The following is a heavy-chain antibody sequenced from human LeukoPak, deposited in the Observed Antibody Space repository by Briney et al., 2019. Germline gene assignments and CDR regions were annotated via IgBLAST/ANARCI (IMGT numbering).Heavy chain of an antibody. V-gene: IGHV1-2*02. J-gene: IGHJ4*02. D-gene: IGHD1-26*01. CDR1: GYTFTGYY. Sequence: ASVKVSCKASGYTFTGYYIHWVRQAPGQGLEWMGWINPDSGGTTYAQKFQGRVTMTRDTSISTAYMELSRLRSDDTAVYYCARDQGGSYLFDYWGQGTLVTVSS. CDR2: INPDSGGT. CDR3: ARDQGGSYLFDY.